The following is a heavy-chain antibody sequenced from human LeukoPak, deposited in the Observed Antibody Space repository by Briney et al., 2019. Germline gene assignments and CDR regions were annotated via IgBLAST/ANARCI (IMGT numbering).Heavy chain of an antibody. V-gene: IGHV3-48*03. Sequence: PGGSLRLSCAASGFTFSSYEMNWVRQAPGKGLEWVSYISSSGSTIYYADSVKGRFTISRDNSKNTLYLQMNSLRAEDTAVYYCAKGSGYSYGYFVYWGLGTLVTVSS. D-gene: IGHD5-18*01. CDR3: AKGSGYSYGYFVY. J-gene: IGHJ4*02. CDR1: GFTFSSYE. CDR2: ISSSGSTI.